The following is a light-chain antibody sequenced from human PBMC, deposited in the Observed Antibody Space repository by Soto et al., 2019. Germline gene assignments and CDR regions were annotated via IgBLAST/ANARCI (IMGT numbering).Light chain of an antibody. Sequence: QSVLPQPSSLSLSPGQSIAVSCAGTRSDVGGCDDVSLLQQHPGKAPQLMISEVNNRPSGVSTRFSGSKSGNTAYLTISGLQVEAEAEYFCFSFPSTTTHVLGTGTKVTVL. CDR1: RSDVGGCDD. V-gene: IGLV2-14*01. J-gene: IGLJ1*01. CDR2: EVN. CDR3: FSFPSTTTHV.